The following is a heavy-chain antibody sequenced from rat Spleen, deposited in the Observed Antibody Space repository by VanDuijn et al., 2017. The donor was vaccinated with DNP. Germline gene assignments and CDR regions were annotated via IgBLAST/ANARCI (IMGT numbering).Heavy chain of an antibody. CDR1: GFTFSDCN. V-gene: IGHV5S23*01. D-gene: IGHD5-1*01. Sequence: EVQLVESGGGLVRPGRSLKLSCATSGFTFSDCNMAWVRQAPKKGLEWVASITSSGDNTFYRDSVKGRFTGSRDNAKSTLYLQMDSLRSDDTATYYCVRELGAGAYWGQGTLVTVSS. J-gene: IGHJ3*01. CDR3: VRELGAGAY. CDR2: ITSSGDNT.